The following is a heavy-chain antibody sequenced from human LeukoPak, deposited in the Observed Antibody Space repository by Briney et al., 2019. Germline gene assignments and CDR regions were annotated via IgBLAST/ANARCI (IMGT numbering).Heavy chain of an antibody. CDR1: GYPFSNYW. CDR3: ARQDYYYYGMDV. Sequence: GESLKISCMGSGYPFSNYWIGWVRQMPGKGLGWMGIIYPDESNIRYSPSFQGQVTISADKSISTAYLQWSSLKASDTAMYYCARQDYYYYGMDVWGQGTTVTVSS. CDR2: IYPDESNI. V-gene: IGHV5-51*01. J-gene: IGHJ6*02.